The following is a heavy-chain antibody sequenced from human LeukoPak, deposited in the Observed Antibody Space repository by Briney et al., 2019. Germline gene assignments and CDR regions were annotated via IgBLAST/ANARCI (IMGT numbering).Heavy chain of an antibody. V-gene: IGHV3-64*01. CDR1: GFTFSSYA. J-gene: IGHJ6*03. CDR3: VRDQRSSWYCYMDV. D-gene: IGHD6-13*01. Sequence: GGSLRLSCAASGFTFSSYAMHWVRQAPGKGLEYISAIASDGGSTYHANSVKGRFTISRDNSKNTLYLQMGSLRPEDMGVYYRVRDQRSSWYCYMDVWGKGTPVTVPS. CDR2: IASDGGST.